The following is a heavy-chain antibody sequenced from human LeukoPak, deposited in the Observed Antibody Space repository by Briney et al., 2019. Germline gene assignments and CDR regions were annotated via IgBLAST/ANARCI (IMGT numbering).Heavy chain of an antibody. V-gene: IGHV3-48*03. J-gene: IGHJ4*02. CDR3: ARGNGGDSRHDY. Sequence: GSLRLSCAASGFTFSSYEMNWVRQAPGKGLEWVSYISSSGSTIYYADSVKGRFTISRDNAKNSLYLQMNSLRAEDTAVYYCARGNGGDSRHDYWGQGTLVTVSS. CDR2: ISSSGSTI. CDR1: GFTFSSYE. D-gene: IGHD2-21*02.